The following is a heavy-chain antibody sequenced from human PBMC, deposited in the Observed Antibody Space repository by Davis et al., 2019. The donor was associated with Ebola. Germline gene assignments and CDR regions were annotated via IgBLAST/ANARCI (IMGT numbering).Heavy chain of an antibody. Sequence: PGGSLRLSCAASGFTFSSYSMNWVRQAPGKGLEWVSAISGSGGSTYYADSVKGRFTISRDNSKNTLYLQMNSLRAEDTAVYYCAKFDCGGDCYGMDVWGQGTTVTVSS. CDR2: ISGSGGST. CDR1: GFTFSSYS. CDR3: AKFDCGGDCYGMDV. V-gene: IGHV3-23*01. J-gene: IGHJ6*02. D-gene: IGHD2-21*01.